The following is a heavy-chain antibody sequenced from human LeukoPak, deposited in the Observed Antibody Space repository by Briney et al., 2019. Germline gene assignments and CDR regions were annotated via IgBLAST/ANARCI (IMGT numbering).Heavy chain of an antibody. CDR1: GGSISSYY. D-gene: IGHD3-22*01. J-gene: IGHJ3*02. CDR2: IYTSGST. CDR3: ARAPMEYYYDSSGYQQYAFDI. V-gene: IGHV4-4*07. Sequence: PSETLSLTCTVSGGSISSYYRSWIRQPAGKGLEWIGRIYTSGSTNYNPSLKSRVTMSVDTSKNQFSLKLSSVTAADTAVYYCARAPMEYYYDSSGYQQYAFDIWGQGTMVTVSS.